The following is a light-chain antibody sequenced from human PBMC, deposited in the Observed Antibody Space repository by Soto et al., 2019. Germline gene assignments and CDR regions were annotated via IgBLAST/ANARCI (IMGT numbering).Light chain of an antibody. CDR1: QSVSSSY. J-gene: IGKJ1*01. CDR2: GAS. V-gene: IGKV3-20*01. Sequence: EIVLTQSPGTLSLSSGEIATLSCSASQSVSSSYLAWYQQKTGQAPRLLIYGASSRATGIPDRFSGSGSGTDVTLTISRLEPEEVAVYYCQQYGSSPGSVGQGTQVDI. CDR3: QQYGSSPGS.